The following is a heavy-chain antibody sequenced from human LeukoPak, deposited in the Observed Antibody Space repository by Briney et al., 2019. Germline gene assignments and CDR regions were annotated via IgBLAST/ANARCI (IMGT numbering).Heavy chain of an antibody. V-gene: IGHV5-10-1*01. J-gene: IGHJ6*04. CDR1: GYRITSYW. D-gene: IGHD4-11*01. Sequence: GESLKISCKGSGYRITSYWITWVRQMPGKGLEWMGRIDPSDSYTNYSPSFQGHVTISADKSISTAYLQWSSLKASDTAMYYCARYSSSDYYYGMDVWGKGTTVTVSS. CDR2: IDPSDSYT. CDR3: ARYSSSDYYYGMDV.